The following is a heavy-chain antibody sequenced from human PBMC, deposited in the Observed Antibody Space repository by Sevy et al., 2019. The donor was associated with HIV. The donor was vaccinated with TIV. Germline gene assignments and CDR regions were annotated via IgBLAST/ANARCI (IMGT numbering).Heavy chain of an antibody. CDR2: ISYGGSPK. Sequence: GGSLRLSCAASGFTFSSYGMHWVRQAPGTGLEWVAVISYGGSPKYYADSVKGRFTISRDNSKNTVYLQMNSLRAEDTAVYYCARDDYSDYDTYYHGMDVWGQWTTVTVSS. D-gene: IGHD5-12*01. CDR1: GFTFSSYG. CDR3: ARDDYSDYDTYYHGMDV. V-gene: IGHV3-30*19. J-gene: IGHJ6*02.